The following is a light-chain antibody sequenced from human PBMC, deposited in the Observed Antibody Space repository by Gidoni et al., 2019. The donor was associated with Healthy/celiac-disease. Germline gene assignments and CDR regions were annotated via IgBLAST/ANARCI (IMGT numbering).Light chain of an antibody. CDR2: WAS. V-gene: IGKV4-1*01. Sequence: DIVMTQSPDALAVSLGERATINYKSSQSVLYSSNNKNYLAWYQQKPGQPHKLLIYWASTRESGVPDRFSGSGSGTDFTLTISSLQAEDVAVYYCQQYYSTPFTFGPGTKVDIK. CDR1: QSVLYSSNNKNY. J-gene: IGKJ3*01. CDR3: QQYYSTPFT.